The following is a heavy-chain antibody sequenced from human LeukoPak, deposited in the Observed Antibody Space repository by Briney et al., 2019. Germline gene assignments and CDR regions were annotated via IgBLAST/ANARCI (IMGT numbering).Heavy chain of an antibody. D-gene: IGHD3-22*01. CDR1: GFTFSSYA. J-gene: IGHJ3*02. Sequence: GGSLRLSCAASGFTFSSYAMHWVRQAPGKGLEWVSYISSSGSTIYYADSVKGRFTISRDNAKNSLYLQMNSLRAEDTAVYYCAREQILVDYYDSSGYPDAFDIWGQGTMVTVSS. CDR3: AREQILVDYYDSSGYPDAFDI. V-gene: IGHV3-48*04. CDR2: ISSSGSTI.